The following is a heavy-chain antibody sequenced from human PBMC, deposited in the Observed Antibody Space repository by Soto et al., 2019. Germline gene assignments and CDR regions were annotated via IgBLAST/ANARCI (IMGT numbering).Heavy chain of an antibody. CDR2: MNPNSGNT. V-gene: IGHV1-8*01. J-gene: IGHJ2*01. CDR3: ARAHCTTGVCYPYFDL. CDR1: GYTFTSYD. Sequence: QVQLVQSGAEVKKPGASVKVSCKASGYTFTSYDINWVRQATGQGLEWMGWMNPNSGNTGYAQKFQGRVTMTRNTSISTAYMELSSLRSEDTAVYYCARAHCTTGVCYPYFDLWGRGTLVTVSS. D-gene: IGHD2-8*01.